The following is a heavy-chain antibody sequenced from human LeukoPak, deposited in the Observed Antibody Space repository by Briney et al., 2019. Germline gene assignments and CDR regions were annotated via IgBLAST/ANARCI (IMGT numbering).Heavy chain of an antibody. J-gene: IGHJ6*03. D-gene: IGHD3-22*01. CDR3: ARDRYYYDSSGYYYYMDV. Sequence: GGSLRLSCATSGFSFSSYAMSWVRQAPGKGLEWVAVISYDGSNKYYADSVKGRFTISRDNSKNTLYLQMNSLRAEDTAVYYCARDRYYYDSSGYYYYMDVWGKGTTVTVSS. CDR1: GFSFSSYA. V-gene: IGHV3-30*04. CDR2: ISYDGSNK.